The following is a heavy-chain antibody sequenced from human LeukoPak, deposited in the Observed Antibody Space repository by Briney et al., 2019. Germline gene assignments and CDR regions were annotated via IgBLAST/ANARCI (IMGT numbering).Heavy chain of an antibody. V-gene: IGHV4-61*02. CDR1: GGSISSGSYY. Sequence: SQTLSLTCTVSGGSISSGSYYWSWIRQPAGKGLEWIGRIYTSGSTNYNPSLKSRVTISVDTSKNQFSLKLSSVTAADTAVYYCARETLYSSSWTGDYYCGMDVWGQGTTVTVSS. J-gene: IGHJ6*02. D-gene: IGHD6-13*01. CDR3: ARETLYSSSWTGDYYCGMDV. CDR2: IYTSGST.